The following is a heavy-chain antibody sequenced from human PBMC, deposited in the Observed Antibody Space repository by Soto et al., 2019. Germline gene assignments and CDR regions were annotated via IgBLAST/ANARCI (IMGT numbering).Heavy chain of an antibody. Sequence: SVKVSCKASGGTFSSYAISWVRQAPGQGLEWMGGIIPIFGTANYAQKFQGRVTITADESTSTAYMELSSLRSEDTAVYYCARLPDQQLVPIGWFDPWGQGTLVTVSS. CDR3: ARLPDQQLVPIGWFDP. CDR1: GGTFSSYA. J-gene: IGHJ5*02. V-gene: IGHV1-69*13. D-gene: IGHD6-13*01. CDR2: IIPIFGTA.